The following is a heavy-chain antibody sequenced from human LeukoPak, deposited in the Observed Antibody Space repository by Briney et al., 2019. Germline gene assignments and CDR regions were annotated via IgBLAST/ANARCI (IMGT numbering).Heavy chain of an antibody. Sequence: SGPTLVKPTQALALTCTFSGFSLPTTGVGVGWIRQSPGKALEWLALIYWDDDKRYNPSLKNRLVIMKDTSRNQVVLTLTNVDPVDTATYYCAHRRSGYNWNHGDFDYWGQGTLVTVSS. J-gene: IGHJ4*02. CDR2: IYWDDDK. D-gene: IGHD1-14*01. V-gene: IGHV2-5*02. CDR1: GFSLPTTGVG. CDR3: AHRRSGYNWNHGDFDY.